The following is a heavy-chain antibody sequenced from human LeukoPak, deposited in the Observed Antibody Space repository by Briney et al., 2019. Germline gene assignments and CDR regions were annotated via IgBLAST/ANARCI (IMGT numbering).Heavy chain of an antibody. J-gene: IGHJ3*02. CDR2: IYYSGST. Sequence: ETLSLTCTVSGGSISSSSYYWGWIRQPPGKGLEWIGSIYYSGSTYYNPSLKSRVTISVDTSKNQFSLKLSSVTAADTAVYYCARGYAFDIWGQGTLVTVSS. CDR1: GGSISSSSYY. V-gene: IGHV4-39*07. CDR3: ARGYAFDI.